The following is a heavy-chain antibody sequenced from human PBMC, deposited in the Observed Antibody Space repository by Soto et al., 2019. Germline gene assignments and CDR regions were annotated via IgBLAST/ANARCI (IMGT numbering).Heavy chain of an antibody. Sequence: GGSLRLSCAASGFTFSSYGMHWVRQAPGRGLEWVAVISYDGSNKYYADSVKGRFTISRDNSENTLYLQMNSLRAEDTAVYYCAKGQYNILTGWNNWFDPWGQGTLVTVSS. J-gene: IGHJ5*02. CDR1: GFTFSSYG. CDR2: ISYDGSNK. CDR3: AKGQYNILTGWNNWFDP. V-gene: IGHV3-30*18. D-gene: IGHD3-9*01.